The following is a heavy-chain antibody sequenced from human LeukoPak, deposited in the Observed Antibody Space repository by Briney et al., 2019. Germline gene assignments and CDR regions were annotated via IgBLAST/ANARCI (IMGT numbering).Heavy chain of an antibody. CDR2: IYYSGST. CDR3: AREGNHGPYYFDY. V-gene: IGHV4-59*01. Sequence: SETLSLTCTVSGGSISSYYWSWIRQPPGKGLEWIGYIYYSGSTNYNPSLKSRVTISVDTSKNQFSLKLSSVTAADTAVYYCAREGNHGPYYFDYWGQGTLVTASS. J-gene: IGHJ4*02. D-gene: IGHD5-24*01. CDR1: GGSISSYY.